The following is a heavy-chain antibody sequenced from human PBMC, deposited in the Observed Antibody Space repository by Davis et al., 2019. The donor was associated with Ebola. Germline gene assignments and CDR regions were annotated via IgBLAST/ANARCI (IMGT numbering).Heavy chain of an antibody. CDR3: ARAKWRDSRLTLGY. CDR1: GFTFSSYW. D-gene: IGHD5-12*01. CDR2: IYYSGST. Sequence: GSLRLSCAASGFTFSSYWMSWIRQPPGKGLEWIGYIYYSGSTNYNPSLKSRVTISVDTSKNQFSLKLSSVTAADTAVYYCARAKWRDSRLTLGYWGQGTLVTVSS. J-gene: IGHJ4*02. V-gene: IGHV4-59*01.